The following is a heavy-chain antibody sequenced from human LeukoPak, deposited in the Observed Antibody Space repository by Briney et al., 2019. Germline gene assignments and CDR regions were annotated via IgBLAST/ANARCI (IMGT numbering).Heavy chain of an antibody. CDR2: IKQDGSEK. CDR3: AISSGYCSGGSCYFDY. V-gene: IGHV3-7*01. J-gene: IGHJ4*02. Sequence: PGGSLRLSCEASGFTFSSYWMSWVRQAPGKGLEWVANIKQDGSEKYYVDSVKGRFTISRDNAKNSLYLQMNSLRAEDTAVYYCAISSGYCSGGSCYFDYWGQGTLVTVSS. D-gene: IGHD2-15*01. CDR1: GFTFSSYW.